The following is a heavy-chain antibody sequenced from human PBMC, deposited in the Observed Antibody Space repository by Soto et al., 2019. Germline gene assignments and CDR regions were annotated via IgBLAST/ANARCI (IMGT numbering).Heavy chain of an antibody. CDR2: INPSGGNT. Sequence: QVQLVQSGSEVKRPGASVKVSCKASGYTFTDYYMHWVRQAPGQGLEWMGIINPSGGNTKYAQKFQGRVTLXXDXSXXTVYMELSSLRSEDTAVYYCARVQTYSSSWYHFDYWGQGTLVTVSS. V-gene: IGHV1-46*01. CDR1: GYTFTDYY. D-gene: IGHD6-19*01. CDR3: ARVQTYSSSWYHFDY. J-gene: IGHJ4*02.